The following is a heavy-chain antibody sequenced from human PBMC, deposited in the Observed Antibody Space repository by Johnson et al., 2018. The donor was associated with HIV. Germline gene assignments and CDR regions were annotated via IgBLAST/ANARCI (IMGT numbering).Heavy chain of an antibody. Sequence: QVQLVESGGGVVQPGRSLRLSCVASRFTFSSYAMHWVRQAPGKGLEWVAVISYDGSNKYYADSVKGRFTISRDNSKNTLYLQMNSLSAEDTAVYYCATLSGSYYAFDIWGQGTMVTVSS. CDR2: ISYDGSNK. D-gene: IGHD1-26*01. V-gene: IGHV3-30-3*01. J-gene: IGHJ3*02. CDR1: RFTFSSYA. CDR3: ATLSGSYYAFDI.